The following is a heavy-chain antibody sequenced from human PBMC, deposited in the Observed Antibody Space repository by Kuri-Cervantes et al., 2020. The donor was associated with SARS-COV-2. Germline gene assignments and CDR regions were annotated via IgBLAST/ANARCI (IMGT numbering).Heavy chain of an antibody. CDR2: INPNSGGT. V-gene: IGHV1-2*02. CDR3: ARDPNYYDSSGYYYFDY. J-gene: IGHJ4*02. CDR1: GYTFTGYY. D-gene: IGHD3-22*01. Sequence: SVKVSCKASGYTFTGYYMHWVRQAPGQGLEWMGWINPNSGGTNYAQKFQGRVTMTRDTSISTAYMELSRLRSDDTAVYYCARDPNYYDSSGYYYFDYWGQGTLVTVSS.